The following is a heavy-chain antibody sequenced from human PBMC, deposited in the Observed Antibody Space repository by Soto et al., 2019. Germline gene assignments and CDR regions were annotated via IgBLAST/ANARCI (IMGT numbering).Heavy chain of an antibody. CDR2: ISGSGGNT. V-gene: IGHV3-23*01. Sequence: EVQLLESGGGLVQPGGSMRLSCAASGFTFSSYAMSWVRQAPGKGLEWVSAISGSGGNTYYADSVKGRFTISRDNSKNTLYLQMNSLRAEDTAVYYCAKDIDGATYYDFWHYWGQGTLVTVSS. CDR3: AKDIDGATYYDFWHY. CDR1: GFTFSSYA. J-gene: IGHJ4*02. D-gene: IGHD3-3*01.